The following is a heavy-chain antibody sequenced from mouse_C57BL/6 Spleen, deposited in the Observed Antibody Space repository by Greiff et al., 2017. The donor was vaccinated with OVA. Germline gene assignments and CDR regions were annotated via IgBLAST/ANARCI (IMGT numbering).Heavy chain of an antibody. Sequence: EVQLQQSGPELVKPGASVKISCKASGYTFTDYYMNWVKQSHGKSLEWIGDINPNNGGTSYNQKFKGKATLTVDKSSSTAYMELRSLTSEDSAVYYCARLNWDGFAYWGQGTLVTVSA. J-gene: IGHJ3*01. CDR2: INPNNGGT. V-gene: IGHV1-26*01. D-gene: IGHD4-1*01. CDR3: ARLNWDGFAY. CDR1: GYTFTDYY.